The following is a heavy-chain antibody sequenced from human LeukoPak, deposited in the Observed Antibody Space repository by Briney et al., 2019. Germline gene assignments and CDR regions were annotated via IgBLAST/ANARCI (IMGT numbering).Heavy chain of an antibody. CDR2: IYYSGST. Sequence: SETLSLTCTVSGGSISSSSYYWGWIRQPPGKGLEWIGSIYYSGSTYYNPSLKSRVTISVDTSKNQFSLKLSSVTASDTAVYYCARTNPWELRYYFDYWGQGTLVTVSS. CDR3: ARTNPWELRYYFDY. D-gene: IGHD1-7*01. J-gene: IGHJ4*02. V-gene: IGHV4-39*01. CDR1: GGSISSSSYY.